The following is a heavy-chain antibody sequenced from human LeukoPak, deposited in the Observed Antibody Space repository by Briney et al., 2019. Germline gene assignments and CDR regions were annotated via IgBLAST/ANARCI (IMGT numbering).Heavy chain of an antibody. CDR3: ARAFPRYCSSTSCQYYFDY. J-gene: IGHJ4*02. Sequence: SVKVSCKASGGTFSSYAISWARQAPGQGLEWMGRIIPILGIANYAQKFQGRVTITADKSTSAAYMELSSLRSEDTAVYYCARAFPRYCSSTSCQYYFDYWGQGTLVTVSS. CDR1: GGTFSSYA. CDR2: IIPILGIA. V-gene: IGHV1-69*04. D-gene: IGHD2-2*01.